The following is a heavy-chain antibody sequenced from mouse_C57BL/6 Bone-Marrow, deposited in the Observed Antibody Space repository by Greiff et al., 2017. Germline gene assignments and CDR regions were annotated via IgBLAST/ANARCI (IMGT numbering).Heavy chain of an antibody. D-gene: IGHD1-1*01. CDR3: ARWGITSHFDY. Sequence: VQLQESGPELVKPGASVKISCKASGYAFSSSWMNWVKQRPGKGLEWIGRIYPGDGDTNYNGKFTGKATLTADKSSSTAYMQLSSLTSEDSAVYFCARWGITSHFDYWGQGTTLTVSS. CDR2: IYPGDGDT. J-gene: IGHJ2*01. CDR1: GYAFSSSW. V-gene: IGHV1-82*01.